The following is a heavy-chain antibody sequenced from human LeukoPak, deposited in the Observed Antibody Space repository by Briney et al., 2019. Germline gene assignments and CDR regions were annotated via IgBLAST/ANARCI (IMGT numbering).Heavy chain of an antibody. Sequence: SETLSLTCTVSGGSISSYYWSWIRQPPGKGLEWIGYIYYSGSTNYIPSLKSRVTISVDTSKNQFSLKLSSVTAADTAVYYCARDGGRYCSSTSCYRWFDPWGQGTLVTVSS. J-gene: IGHJ5*02. D-gene: IGHD2-2*01. V-gene: IGHV4-59*01. CDR2: IYYSGST. CDR1: GGSISSYY. CDR3: ARDGGRYCSSTSCYRWFDP.